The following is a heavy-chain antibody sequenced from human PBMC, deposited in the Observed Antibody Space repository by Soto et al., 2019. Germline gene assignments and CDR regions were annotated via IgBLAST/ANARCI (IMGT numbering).Heavy chain of an antibody. CDR2: IYYSGST. J-gene: IGHJ6*02. D-gene: IGHD2-15*01. CDR1: GGSISSGGYD. Sequence: LSLPCTVSGGSISSGGYDWSWIRRHPGKCLEWIGYIYYSGSTYYNPSLKSRVTISVDTSKNQFSLKLSSVTAADTAVYYCARERVAATPGYYGMDVWRQGTTVSVSS. V-gene: IGHV4-31*03. CDR3: ARERVAATPGYYGMDV.